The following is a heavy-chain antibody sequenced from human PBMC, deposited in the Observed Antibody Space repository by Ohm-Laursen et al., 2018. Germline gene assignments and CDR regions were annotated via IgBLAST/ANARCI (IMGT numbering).Heavy chain of an antibody. CDR2: IYYSGST. D-gene: IGHD7-27*01. CDR1: GGSISSYY. Sequence: PSETLSLTCTVSGGSISSYYWSWIRQPPGKGLEWIGYIYYSGSTNYNPSLKSRVTISVDTSKNQFSLKLSSVTAADTAVYYCARDDPGHYYYGMDVWGQGTTVTVSS. J-gene: IGHJ6*02. V-gene: IGHV4-59*12. CDR3: ARDDPGHYYYGMDV.